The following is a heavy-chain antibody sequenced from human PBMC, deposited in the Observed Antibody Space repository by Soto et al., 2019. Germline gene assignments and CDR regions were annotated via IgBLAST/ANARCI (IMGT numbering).Heavy chain of an antibody. CDR3: ARERGGLAYCGGDCYPYYYYGMDV. J-gene: IGHJ6*02. CDR2: INPSGGST. CDR1: GYTFTSYY. Sequence: QVQLVQSGAEVKKPGASVKVSCKASGYTFTSYYMHWVRQAPGQGLEWMGIINPSGGSTSYAQKCRGSVTMTRDTATSTVYMELSSLRSEDTAVYYCARERGGLAYCGGDCYPYYYYGMDVWGQGTTVTVSS. V-gene: IGHV1-46*01. D-gene: IGHD2-21*02.